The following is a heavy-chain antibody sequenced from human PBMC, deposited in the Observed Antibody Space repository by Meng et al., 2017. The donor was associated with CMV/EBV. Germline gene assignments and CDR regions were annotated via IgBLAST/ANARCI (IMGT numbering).Heavy chain of an antibody. CDR2: INSDGSST. CDR1: GFTFSSYW. Sequence: GGPLRLSCAASGFTFSSYWMHWVRQAPGKGLVWVSRINSDGSSTSYADSVKGRFTISRDNAKNTLYLQMNSLRAEDTAVYYCAREAAETYYYYGMDVWGQGTTVTVSS. D-gene: IGHD6-13*01. J-gene: IGHJ6*02. CDR3: AREAAETYYYYGMDV. V-gene: IGHV3-74*01.